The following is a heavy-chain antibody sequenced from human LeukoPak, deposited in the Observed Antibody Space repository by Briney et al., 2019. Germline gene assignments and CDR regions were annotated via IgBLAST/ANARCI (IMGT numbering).Heavy chain of an antibody. CDR2: IRYDGSNK. D-gene: IGHD4-17*01. J-gene: IGHJ4*02. Sequence: GGSLRLSCAASGFTFSSYGMHWVRQAPGKGLEWVAFIRYDGSNKYYADSVKGRFTISRDNSKNTLYLQMNSLRAEDTAVYYCAKDRPRSPNDYGDYLELGYWGQGTLVTVSS. CDR1: GFTFSSYG. CDR3: AKDRPRSPNDYGDYLELGY. V-gene: IGHV3-30*02.